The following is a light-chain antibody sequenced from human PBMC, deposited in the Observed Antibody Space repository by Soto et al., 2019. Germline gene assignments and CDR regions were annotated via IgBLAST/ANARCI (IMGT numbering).Light chain of an antibody. Sequence: QSVLTQPASVSGSPGQSITISYTGTSSDVGGYNYVSWYQQLPGTAPKLLIYGNSNRPSGVPDRFSGSKSGTSASLAITGLQAEDEADYYCQSYDSSLSGYVFGTGTKVTVL. V-gene: IGLV1-40*01. J-gene: IGLJ1*01. CDR2: GNS. CDR1: SSDVGGYNY. CDR3: QSYDSSLSGYV.